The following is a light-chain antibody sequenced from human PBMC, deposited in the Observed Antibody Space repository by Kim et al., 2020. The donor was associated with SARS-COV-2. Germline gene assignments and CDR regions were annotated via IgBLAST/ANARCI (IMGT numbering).Light chain of an antibody. Sequence: SYELTQPPSVSVAPGQTATITCEGDKVGRQNVHWYQQKSGQAPVLVVYDDSDRPSGIPERFSVSNSGNTATLTISRVEVGYEADYYCQVWENSRDHVVFGGGSQLAVL. CDR2: DDS. CDR3: QVWENSRDHVV. V-gene: IGLV3-21*02. CDR1: KVGRQN. J-gene: IGLJ2*01.